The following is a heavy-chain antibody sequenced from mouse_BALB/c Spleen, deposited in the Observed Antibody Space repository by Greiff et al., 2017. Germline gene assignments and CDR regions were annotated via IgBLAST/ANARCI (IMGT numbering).Heavy chain of an antibody. V-gene: IGHV1S137*01. CDR2: ISTYYGDA. CDR3: ATYGNYVGFAY. CDR1: GYTFTDYA. Sequence: QVQLQQSGAELVRPGVSVKISCKGSGYTFTDYAMHWVKQGHAKSLEWIGVISTYYGDASYNQKFKGKATMTVDKSSSTAYMELARLTSEDSAIYYCATYGNYVGFAYWGQGTLVTVSA. J-gene: IGHJ3*01. D-gene: IGHD2-1*01.